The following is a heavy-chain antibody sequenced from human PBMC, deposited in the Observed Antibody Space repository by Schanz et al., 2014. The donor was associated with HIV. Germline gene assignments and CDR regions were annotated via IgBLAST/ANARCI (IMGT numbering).Heavy chain of an antibody. V-gene: IGHV3-53*01. CDR3: AKDRLYPSGTYPYGMDV. D-gene: IGHD3-10*01. Sequence: DVQLVESGGGLVQPGGSLRLSCAASGFTVSNNYMSWVRQAPGKGLECVSVIYSGGNTYYADSVKGRFTVSRDNSKNTLYLQMNSLRAEDTAVYYCAKDRLYPSGTYPYGMDVWGQGTTVTVSS. J-gene: IGHJ6*02. CDR2: IYSGGNT. CDR1: GFTVSNNY.